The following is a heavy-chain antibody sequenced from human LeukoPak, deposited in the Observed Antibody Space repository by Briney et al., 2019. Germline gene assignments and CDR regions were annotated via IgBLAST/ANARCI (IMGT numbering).Heavy chain of an antibody. Sequence: GGSLRLSCTASGFTFSNYAMHWVRQAPGKGLEWVAVIWYDASNKYYAESVKGRFTISRDNSKNTLYLQMNSLKAEDTAVYYCARVFSGSGSSGSFDCWGQGTLVTVYS. CDR2: IWYDASNK. D-gene: IGHD3-3*01. CDR3: ARVFSGSGSSGSFDC. V-gene: IGHV3-33*01. J-gene: IGHJ4*02. CDR1: GFTFSNYA.